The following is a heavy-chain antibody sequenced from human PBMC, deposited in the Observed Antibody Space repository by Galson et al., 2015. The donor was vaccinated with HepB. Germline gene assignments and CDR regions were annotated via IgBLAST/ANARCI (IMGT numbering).Heavy chain of an antibody. D-gene: IGHD3-16*01. Sequence: SLRLSCAASGFTFSSYAMSWVRQAPGKGLEWVSAISGSGGSAYYADSVKGRFTISRDNSKNTLYLQMNSLRAEDTAVYYCAKIMRGIHYFDYWGQGTLVTVSS. CDR1: GFTFSSYA. J-gene: IGHJ4*02. V-gene: IGHV3-23*01. CDR3: AKIMRGIHYFDY. CDR2: ISGSGGSA.